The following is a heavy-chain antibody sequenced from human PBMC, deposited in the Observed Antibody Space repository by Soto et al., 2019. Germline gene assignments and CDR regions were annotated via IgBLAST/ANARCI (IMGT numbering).Heavy chain of an antibody. CDR1: GFTFSSYA. D-gene: IGHD5-12*01. J-gene: IGHJ6*02. V-gene: IGHV3-30-3*01. CDR2: ISYDGSNK. Sequence: GGSLRLSSAASGFTFSSYAMHWVRQAPGKGLEWVAVISYDGSNKYYADSVKGRFTISRDNSKNTLYLQMNSLRAEDTAVYYCARPKQVATNLRSYYYGMDVWGQGTTVTVSS. CDR3: ARPKQVATNLRSYYYGMDV.